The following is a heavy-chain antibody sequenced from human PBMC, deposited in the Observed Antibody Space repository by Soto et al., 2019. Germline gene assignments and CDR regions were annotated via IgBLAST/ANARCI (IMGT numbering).Heavy chain of an antibody. Sequence: GGSLRLSCAASGFTFSSYAMSWVRQAPGKGLEWVSSISGTGGSIYYADSVKGRFTTSRDKSKNTLFLQMNSLRAEDTAIYYCAKEIYIVTSISYDSWGRGALVTVSS. J-gene: IGHJ4*02. D-gene: IGHD5-12*01. CDR1: GFTFSSYA. CDR2: ISGTGGSI. CDR3: AKEIYIVTSISYDS. V-gene: IGHV3-23*01.